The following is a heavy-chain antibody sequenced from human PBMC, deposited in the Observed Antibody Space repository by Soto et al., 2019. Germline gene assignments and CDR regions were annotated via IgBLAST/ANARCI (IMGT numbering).Heavy chain of an antibody. D-gene: IGHD6-19*01. J-gene: IGHJ4*02. CDR3: ARDSHVGSGWQLTADY. CDR1: GFTFSRYG. Sequence: PGGSLRLSCEVSGFTFSRYGMNWVRQAPDKGLEWVSTIGIGGDTYYADSVKGRFTISRDNSKNTLYLQMNNLRAEDTAVYYCARDSHVGSGWQLTADYWGQGTLVTVSS. CDR2: IGIGGDT. V-gene: IGHV3-23*01.